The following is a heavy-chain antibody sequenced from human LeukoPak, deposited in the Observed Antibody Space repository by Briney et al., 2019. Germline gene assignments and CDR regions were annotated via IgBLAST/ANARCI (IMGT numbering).Heavy chain of an antibody. CDR1: GYTFTSYR. Sequence: GESLKISCKGSGYTFTSYRIGWVRQLPGEGLEWMGIIHPDDSDTKYSPSFQGQVTISADKSIITAYLQWSSLKASDTAMYYCARQRLPEVGETTGPFDCWGQGTLVTVSS. D-gene: IGHD1-26*01. J-gene: IGHJ4*02. CDR3: ARQRLPEVGETTGPFDC. V-gene: IGHV5-51*01. CDR2: IHPDDSDT.